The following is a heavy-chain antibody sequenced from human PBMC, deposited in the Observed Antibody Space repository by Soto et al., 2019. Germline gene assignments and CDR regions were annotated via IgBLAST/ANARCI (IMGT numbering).Heavy chain of an antibody. CDR3: ARDPPSDDSSGWPGYFDI. V-gene: IGHV3-30-3*01. D-gene: IGHD6-19*01. CDR2: ISYDGSNK. CDR1: GFTFSSYA. J-gene: IGHJ2*01. Sequence: GWSLRLSCAASGFTFSSYAMHWVRQAPGKGLEWVAVISYDGSNKYYADSVKGRFTISRDNSKNTLYLQMNSLRAEDTAVYYCARDPPSDDSSGWPGYFDIWGRGTLVTVSS.